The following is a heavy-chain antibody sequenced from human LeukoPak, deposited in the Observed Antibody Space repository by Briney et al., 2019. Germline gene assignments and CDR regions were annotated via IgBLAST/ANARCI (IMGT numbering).Heavy chain of an antibody. J-gene: IGHJ4*02. V-gene: IGHV3-30-3*01. Sequence: PGGSLRLSCAACGFTFSDYAMHWVRQAPGKGLKWVAVISYDGSNKFYADSVKGRFTISRDNSKNTLYMQTNSLRAADTAVYYCARENSGSHFDYWGQGTLVTVSS. CDR2: ISYDGSNK. CDR3: ARENSGSHFDY. D-gene: IGHD1-26*01. CDR1: GFTFSDYA.